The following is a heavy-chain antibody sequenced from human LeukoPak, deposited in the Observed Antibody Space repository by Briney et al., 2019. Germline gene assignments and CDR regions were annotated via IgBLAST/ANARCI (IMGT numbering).Heavy chain of an antibody. CDR1: GYSFNNLG. CDR2: ISAYDGET. Sequence: VRVSCQASGYSFNNLGISWVRQAPGQGLEWMGWISAYDGETRYEQNLQGRVTLTTDTSTSTAYMELRSLRTDDTAVYYCARVPPSAHQLLSSDYWGQGTLVTVSS. V-gene: IGHV1-18*01. J-gene: IGHJ4*02. D-gene: IGHD2-2*01. CDR3: ARVPPSAHQLLSSDY.